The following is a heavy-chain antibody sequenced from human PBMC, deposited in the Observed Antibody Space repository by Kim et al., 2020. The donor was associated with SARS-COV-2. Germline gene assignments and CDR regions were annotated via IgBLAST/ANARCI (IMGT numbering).Heavy chain of an antibody. CDR2: ISSSGSTI. CDR3: ARGNSYYDILTGYPDYYYYYGMDV. CDR1: GFTFSDYY. J-gene: IGHJ6*02. V-gene: IGHV3-11*01. D-gene: IGHD3-9*01. Sequence: GGSLRLSCAASGFTFSDYYMSWIRQAPGKGLEWVSYISSSGSTIYYADSVKGRFTISRDNAKNSLYLQMNSLRAEDTAVYYCARGNSYYDILTGYPDYYYYYGMDVWGQGTTVTVSS.